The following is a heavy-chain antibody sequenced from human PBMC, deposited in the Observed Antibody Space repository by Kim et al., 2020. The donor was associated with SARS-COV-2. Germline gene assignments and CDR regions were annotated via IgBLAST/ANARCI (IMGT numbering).Heavy chain of an antibody. CDR3: AREEGRSGTSGAYFDY. Sequence: SETLSLTCSVSGYFISSGYYWGWIRQPPGEGLEWIGDIYHSGSTYYNPSLKSRIAMSVDTSKNQFSLRLNSVTAADTAVYYCAREEGRSGTSGAYFDYWGQGTLVAVSS. CDR2: IYHSGST. V-gene: IGHV4-38-2*02. D-gene: IGHD1-26*01. CDR1: GYFISSGYY. J-gene: IGHJ4*02.